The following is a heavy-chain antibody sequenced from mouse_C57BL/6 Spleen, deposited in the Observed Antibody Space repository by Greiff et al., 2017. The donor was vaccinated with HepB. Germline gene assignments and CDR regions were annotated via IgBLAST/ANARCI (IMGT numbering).Heavy chain of an antibody. CDR3: ARRDSSSYDYAMDY. Sequence: QVQLQQPGAELVRPGTSVKLSCKASGYTFTSYWMHWVKQRPGQGLEWIGVIDPSDSYTNYNQKFKGKATLTVDTSSSTAYMQLSSLTSEDSAVYYCARRDSSSYDYAMDYWGQGTSVTVSS. D-gene: IGHD1-1*01. CDR1: GYTFTSYW. V-gene: IGHV1-59*01. CDR2: IDPSDSYT. J-gene: IGHJ4*01.